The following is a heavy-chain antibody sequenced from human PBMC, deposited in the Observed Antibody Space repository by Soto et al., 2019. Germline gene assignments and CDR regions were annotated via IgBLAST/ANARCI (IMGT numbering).Heavy chain of an antibody. D-gene: IGHD6-13*01. J-gene: IGHJ4*02. CDR1: GGSFSTYY. Sequence: QVQLQESGPGLVKPSETLSLTCTVSGGSFSTYYWSWIRQPPGKGLEWIGYINYSGRTNYNPSLKSRVTMSLDTSKNQFSLKLRSVTAADTAVFYCARYAGSSWFDYWGQGTLVTVSS. CDR3: ARYAGSSWFDY. CDR2: INYSGRT. V-gene: IGHV4-59*01.